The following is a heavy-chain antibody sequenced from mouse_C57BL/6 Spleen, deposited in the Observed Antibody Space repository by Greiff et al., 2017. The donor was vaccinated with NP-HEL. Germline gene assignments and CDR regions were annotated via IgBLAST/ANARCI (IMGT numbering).Heavy chain of an antibody. V-gene: IGHV5-6*01. J-gene: IGHJ3*01. Sequence: VQLKESGGDLVKPGGSLKLSCAASGFTFSSYGMSWVRQTPDKRLEWVATISSGGSYTYYPDSVKGRFTISRDNAKNTLYLQMSSLKSEDTAMYYCARHFITAESCFAYWGQGTLVTVSA. CDR1: GFTFSSYG. CDR2: ISSGGSYT. CDR3: ARHFITAESCFAY. D-gene: IGHD1-2*01.